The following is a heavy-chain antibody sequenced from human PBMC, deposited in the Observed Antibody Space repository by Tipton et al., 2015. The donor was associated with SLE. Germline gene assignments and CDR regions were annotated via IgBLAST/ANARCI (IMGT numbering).Heavy chain of an antibody. D-gene: IGHD3-3*01. V-gene: IGHV4-39*01. CDR3: ARRGSGFIVDYFDY. CDR1: GGSISSSSYY. Sequence: TLSLTCTVSGGSISSSSYYWGWIRQPPGKGLEWIGSIYYSGSTYYNPSLKSRVTISVDTSKNQFSLKLSSVTAADTAVYYCARRGSGFIVDYFDYWGQGTLVTVSS. CDR2: IYYSGST. J-gene: IGHJ4*02.